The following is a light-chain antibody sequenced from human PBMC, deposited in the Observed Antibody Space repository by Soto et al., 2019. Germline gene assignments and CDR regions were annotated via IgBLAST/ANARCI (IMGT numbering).Light chain of an antibody. CDR1: QSISSW. CDR3: QQYNSYRT. J-gene: IGKJ1*01. Sequence: DIQMTQSPSTLSASVGDRVTITCRASQSISSWLAWYQQKPGKAPKLLIYDASSLEWGVPSRFSGSGSGTECTLTISSLQPDDFATYDCQQYNSYRTFGQGTKVEIK. CDR2: DAS. V-gene: IGKV1-5*01.